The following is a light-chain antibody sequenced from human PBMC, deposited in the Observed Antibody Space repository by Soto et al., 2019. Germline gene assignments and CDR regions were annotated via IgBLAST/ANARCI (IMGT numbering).Light chain of an antibody. CDR3: QQLNTYPPIT. CDR2: DAA. Sequence: DIQMTQSPSTLSSSVGGRVASSCRASQSSSGVLAGDQQERGKGPKVLIYDAASLESGVPSRFSGSGSGTEFTLTIPSLHPEDFATYYCQQLNTYPPITFGQGTRLEI. CDR1: QSSSGV. J-gene: IGKJ5*01. V-gene: IGKV1-5*01.